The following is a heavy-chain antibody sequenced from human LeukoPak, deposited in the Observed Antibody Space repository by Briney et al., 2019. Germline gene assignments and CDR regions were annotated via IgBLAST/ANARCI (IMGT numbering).Heavy chain of an antibody. V-gene: IGHV3-7*01. J-gene: IGHJ4*02. CDR2: INQDGSEE. Sequence: GGSLRLSCAASGFTFNNYWMTWVRQAPGKGLEWVAHINQDGSEEHYMDSVKARFTISRDNAKNSLSLQMNSLRAEDTAVYYCVRDGGVSGYDLLDYWGQGTLVTVSS. CDR3: VRDGGVSGYDLLDY. D-gene: IGHD5-12*01. CDR1: GFTFNNYW.